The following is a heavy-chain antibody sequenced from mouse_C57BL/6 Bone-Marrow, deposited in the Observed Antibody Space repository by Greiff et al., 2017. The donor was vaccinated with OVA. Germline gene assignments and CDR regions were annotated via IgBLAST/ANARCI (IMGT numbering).Heavy chain of an antibody. CDR2: IDPEDGGT. D-gene: IGHD2-12*01. CDR3: ATICSYYERSFDY. J-gene: IGHJ2*01. V-gene: IGHV14-2*01. Sequence: EVQLQESGAELVKPGASVKLSCTASGFNIKDYYMHWVKQRTEQGLEWIGRIDPEDGGTKYAQKFQGKATMTADKSSNTAYLQLRSLTSEDTAVYYCATICSYYERSFDYWGQGTTLTGSS. CDR1: GFNIKDYY.